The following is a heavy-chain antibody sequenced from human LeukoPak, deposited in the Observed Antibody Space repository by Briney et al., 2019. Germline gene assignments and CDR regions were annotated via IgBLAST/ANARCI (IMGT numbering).Heavy chain of an antibody. CDR2: IYYSGST. D-gene: IGHD5-18*01. Sequence: SETLSLTCTVSGGSISSSSYYWGWIRQPPGKGLEWIGSIYYSGSTYYNPSLKSRVTISVDTSKNQFSLKLSSVTAADTAVYYCACVDTAMVGFDYWGQGTLVTVSS. V-gene: IGHV4-39*01. CDR3: ACVDTAMVGFDY. J-gene: IGHJ4*02. CDR1: GGSISSSSYY.